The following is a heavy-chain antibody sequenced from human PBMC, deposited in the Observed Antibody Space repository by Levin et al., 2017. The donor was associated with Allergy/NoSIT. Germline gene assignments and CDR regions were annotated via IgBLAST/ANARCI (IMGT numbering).Heavy chain of an antibody. CDR3: ARELGYYASSGYYDGGVHAFDI. V-gene: IGHV4-39*07. D-gene: IGHD3-22*01. J-gene: IGHJ3*02. Sequence: SETLSLTCTVSGGSISSSSYYWGWIRQPPGKGLEWIGSIYYSGSTYYNPSLKSRVTISVDTSKNQFSLKLSSVTAADTAVYYWARELGYYASSGYYDGGVHAFDIWGQGTMVTVSS. CDR1: GGSISSSSYY. CDR2: IYYSGST.